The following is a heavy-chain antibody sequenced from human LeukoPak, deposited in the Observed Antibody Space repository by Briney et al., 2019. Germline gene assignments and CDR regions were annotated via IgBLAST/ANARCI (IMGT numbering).Heavy chain of an antibody. CDR1: GGSVSSGSYY. V-gene: IGHV4-61*01. CDR2: IYYSGST. CDR3: ARVIHYYDSSGCFDY. Sequence: PSETLSLTCTVSGGSVSSGSYYWSWIRQPPGKGLEWIGYIYYSGSTNYNPSLKSRVTISVDTSKNQFSLELSSVTAADTAVYYCARVIHYYDSSGCFDYWGQGTLVTVSS. D-gene: IGHD3-22*01. J-gene: IGHJ4*02.